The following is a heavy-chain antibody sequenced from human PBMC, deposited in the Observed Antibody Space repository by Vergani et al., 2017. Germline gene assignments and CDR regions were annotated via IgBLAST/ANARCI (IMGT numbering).Heavy chain of an antibody. CDR3: ARATGTRGGDY. CDR2: IYYSGST. V-gene: IGHV4-59*01. D-gene: IGHD1-1*01. CDR1: GVSISSYY. Sequence: QVQLQESGPGLVKPSETLSLTCTVSGVSISSYYWSWIRQPPGKGLEWIGYIYYSGSTNYNPSLKSRVTISVDTSKNQFSLKLSSVTAADTAVYYCARATGTRGGDYWGQGTLVTVSS. J-gene: IGHJ4*02.